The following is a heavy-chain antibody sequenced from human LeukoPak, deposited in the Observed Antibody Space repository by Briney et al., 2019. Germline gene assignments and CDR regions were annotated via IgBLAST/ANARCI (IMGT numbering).Heavy chain of an antibody. J-gene: IGHJ5*02. Sequence: PSETLSLTCAVSGYYIRSGYLWGWIRPSPGKGLEWLGSIYYSGTTYYNPSLKSRVTLTEDTSKNHFSLKLSSVTAADTAVYYCASANFSPFYDFWSGYNGFSKWFDPWGQGTLVTVSS. D-gene: IGHD3-3*01. V-gene: IGHV4-38-2*01. CDR1: GYYIRSGYL. CDR3: ASANFSPFYDFWSGYNGFSKWFDP. CDR2: IYYSGTT.